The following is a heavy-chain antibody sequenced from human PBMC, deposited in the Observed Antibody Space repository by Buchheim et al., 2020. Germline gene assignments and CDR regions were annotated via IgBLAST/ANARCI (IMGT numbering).Heavy chain of an antibody. CDR2: INHSGST. Sequence: QVQLQQWGAGLLKPSETLSLTCAVYGGSFSGYYWSWIRQPPGKGLEWIGEINHSGSTNYNPSLKSRVTISVDTSKNQFSLKLSSVTAADTAVYYCATLDSSGYYYKTFDYWGQGTL. CDR3: ATLDSSGYYYKTFDY. CDR1: GGSFSGYY. J-gene: IGHJ4*02. D-gene: IGHD3-22*01. V-gene: IGHV4-34*01.